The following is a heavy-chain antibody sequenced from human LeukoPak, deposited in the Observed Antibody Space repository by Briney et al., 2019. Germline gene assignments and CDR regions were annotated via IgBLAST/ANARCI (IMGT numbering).Heavy chain of an antibody. D-gene: IGHD3-10*01. J-gene: IGHJ6*02. CDR3: ARGEITMVRGVINDGLDDYYGMDV. CDR2: INPSGGST. Sequence: ASVKVSCKASGYTFTSYYMHWVRQAPGQGLEWMGIINPSGGSTSYAQKFQGRVTMTRDTSTSTVYMELSSLRSEDTAVYYCARGEITMVRGVINDGLDDYYGMDVWGQGTTVTVSS. V-gene: IGHV1-46*01. CDR1: GYTFTSYY.